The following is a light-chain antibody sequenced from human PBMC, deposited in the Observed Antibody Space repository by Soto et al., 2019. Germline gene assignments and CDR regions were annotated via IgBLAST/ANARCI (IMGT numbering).Light chain of an antibody. J-gene: IGKJ5*01. CDR2: GAS. Sequence: EIVMTQSPVTLSVSPGERATLSCRASQSVSSSLVWYQQKPGQAPRLLIFGASTRATGFPARFSGSGSGTDFTLTISSLEPEDFAVYYCQQRSNWPITFGQGTRLEIK. V-gene: IGKV3-15*01. CDR1: QSVSSS. CDR3: QQRSNWPIT.